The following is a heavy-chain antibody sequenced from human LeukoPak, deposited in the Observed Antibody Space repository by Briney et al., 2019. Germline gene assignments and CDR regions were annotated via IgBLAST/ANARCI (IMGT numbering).Heavy chain of an antibody. CDR3: AKDREAAAFWSGYY. CDR2: ISGSGGST. J-gene: IGHJ4*02. D-gene: IGHD3-3*01. CDR1: GFTFSSYA. V-gene: IGHV3-23*01. Sequence: GGSPRLSCAASGFTFSSYAMSWVRQAPGKGLEWVSAISGSGGSTYYADSVKGRFTISRDNSKNTLYLQMNSLRAEDTAVYYCAKDREAAAFWSGYYWGQGTLVTVSS.